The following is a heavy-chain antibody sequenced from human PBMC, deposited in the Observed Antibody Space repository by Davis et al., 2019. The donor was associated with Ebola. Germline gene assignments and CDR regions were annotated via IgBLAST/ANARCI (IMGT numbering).Heavy chain of an antibody. J-gene: IGHJ6*03. V-gene: IGHV3-30*18. CDR3: AKENFLRFLEWLNYYYYYMAV. CDR1: GFTFSRYG. Sequence: GESLKISCAASGFTFSRYGMHWVRQAPGKGLEWVAVISEDGSNKYYADSVKGRFTISRDNSKNTLYLQMNSLRAEDTAVYYCAKENFLRFLEWLNYYYYYMAVWGKGTTVTVSS. CDR2: ISEDGSNK. D-gene: IGHD3-3*01.